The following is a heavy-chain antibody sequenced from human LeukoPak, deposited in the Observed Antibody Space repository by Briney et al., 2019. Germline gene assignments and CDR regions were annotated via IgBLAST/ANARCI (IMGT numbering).Heavy chain of an antibody. J-gene: IGHJ4*02. CDR3: ARGAALYYDFWSGYYREYYFDY. D-gene: IGHD3-3*01. Sequence: PSETLSLTCAVYGGSFSGYYWSWIRQPPSKGLEWIGGINHSGSTNYKPSLNCGVTISVDKSKHQLSLKPTSVPAADTAVYYCARGAALYYDFWSGYYREYYFDYWGQGTLVTVSS. CDR2: INHSGST. CDR1: GGSFSGYY. V-gene: IGHV4-34*01.